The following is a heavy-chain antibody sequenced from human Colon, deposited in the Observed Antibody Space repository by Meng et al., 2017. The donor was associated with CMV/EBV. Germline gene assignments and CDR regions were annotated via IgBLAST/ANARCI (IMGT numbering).Heavy chain of an antibody. J-gene: IGHJ4*02. D-gene: IGHD3-3*01. Sequence: GGSLRLSCAASGFTFSSYSMNWVRQAPGKGLEWVSSISSSSSYIYYADSVKGRFTTSRDNAKNSLYLQMNSLRAEDTAVYYCARDKSRGFLEWLLAHFDYWGQGTLVTVSS. CDR1: GFTFSSYS. CDR3: ARDKSRGFLEWLLAHFDY. CDR2: ISSSSSYI. V-gene: IGHV3-21*01.